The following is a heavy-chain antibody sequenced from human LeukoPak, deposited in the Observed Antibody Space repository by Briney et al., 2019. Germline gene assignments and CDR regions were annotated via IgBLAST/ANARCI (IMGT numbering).Heavy chain of an antibody. Sequence: GGYLRLYCAASGFTFSRYTMHWVRQAPGKGLKRVGVISYDGTNKYYADSVKVRFTISRDNSKNSLYLQRHSLRVEGTTVYYCARLRLVVVTYGMDVWGQGATVTVS. CDR1: GFTFSRYT. CDR3: ARLRLVVVTYGMDV. CDR2: ISYDGTNK. V-gene: IGHV3-30-3*01. J-gene: IGHJ6*02. D-gene: IGHD2-21*02.